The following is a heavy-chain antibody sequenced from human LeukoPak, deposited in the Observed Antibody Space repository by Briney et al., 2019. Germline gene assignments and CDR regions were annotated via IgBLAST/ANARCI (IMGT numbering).Heavy chain of an antibody. V-gene: IGHV1-69*05. D-gene: IGHD3-22*01. CDR1: GGTFSSYA. CDR2: IIPIFGTA. CDR3: AVNLVVITPNYDAFDI. Sequence: ASVKVSCKASGGTFSSYAISWVRQAPGQGLEWMGGIIPIFGTANYAQKFQGRVTITTDESTSTAYMELSSLRSEDTAVYYSAVNLVVITPNYDAFDIWGQGTMVTVSS. J-gene: IGHJ3*02.